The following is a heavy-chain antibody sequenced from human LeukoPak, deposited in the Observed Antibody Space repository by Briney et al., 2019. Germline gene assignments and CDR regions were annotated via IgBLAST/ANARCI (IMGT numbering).Heavy chain of an antibody. CDR3: ANSGRYYDPIYFDY. J-gene: IGHJ4*02. V-gene: IGHV3-30*02. Sequence: GGSLRLSCAASGFTFSNYGMHWVRQAPNKGLEWVAFIRFDGNNKYYADSVKGRFTISRDNSKNTLYLQMSSLRAEDTAVYYCANSGRYYDPIYFDYWGQGTLVTVSS. CDR1: GFTFSNYG. D-gene: IGHD1-26*01. CDR2: IRFDGNNK.